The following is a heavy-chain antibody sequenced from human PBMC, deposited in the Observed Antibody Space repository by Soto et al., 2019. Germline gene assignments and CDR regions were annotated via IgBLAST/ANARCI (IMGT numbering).Heavy chain of an antibody. D-gene: IGHD3-22*01. CDR2: MYSRGNT. CDR1: GGSISSANYY. Sequence: QLRLQESGPGLVKPSETLSLTCTVSGGSISSANYYWGWIRLPPGKGLEWIGSMYSRGNTYYNPSLKSRVTVSVDTSKNHFSLKLSSVTAPDTAVYYCARQPYDSRGYYYGTWGQGALVTVSS. J-gene: IGHJ5*02. V-gene: IGHV4-39*01. CDR3: ARQPYDSRGYYYGT.